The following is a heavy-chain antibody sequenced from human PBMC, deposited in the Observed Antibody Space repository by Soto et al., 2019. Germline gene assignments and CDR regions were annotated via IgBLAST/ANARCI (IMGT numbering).Heavy chain of an antibody. Sequence: GGSLRLSCAASGFTFSSYSMNWVRQAPGKGLEWVSSISSSSSYIYYADSVKGRFTISRDNAKNSLYLQMNSLRAEDTAVYYCARDLFSDLKFDPWGQGTLVTVSS. D-gene: IGHD3-10*01. CDR2: ISSSSSYI. CDR3: ARDLFSDLKFDP. V-gene: IGHV3-21*01. J-gene: IGHJ5*02. CDR1: GFTFSSYS.